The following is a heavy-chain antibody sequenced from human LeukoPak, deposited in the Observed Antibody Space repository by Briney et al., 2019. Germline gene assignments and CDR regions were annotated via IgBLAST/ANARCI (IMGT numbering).Heavy chain of an antibody. CDR1: GFTFSSYG. V-gene: IGHV3-33*01. CDR3: TIYSSGWEAEFDY. J-gene: IGHJ4*02. D-gene: IGHD6-19*01. Sequence: GGSLRLSCAASGFTFSSYGMHWVRQAPGKGLEWVAVIWYDGSNKYYADSVKGRFTISRDNSKNTLYLQMNSLKTEDTAVYYCTIYSSGWEAEFDYWGQGTLVTVSS. CDR2: IWYDGSNK.